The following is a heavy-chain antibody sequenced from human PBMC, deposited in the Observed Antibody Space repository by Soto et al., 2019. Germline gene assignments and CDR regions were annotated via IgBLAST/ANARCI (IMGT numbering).Heavy chain of an antibody. J-gene: IGHJ6*02. CDR3: ARGLVRGGYAPFEYYYYYGMDV. CDR2: IGTAGDT. CDR1: GFTFSSYD. D-gene: IGHD5-12*01. V-gene: IGHV3-13*01. Sequence: GESLKISCAASGFTFSSYDMHWVRQATGKGLEWVSAIGTAGDTYYPGSVKGRFTISRENAKNSLYLQMNSLRAEDTAVYYCARGLVRGGYAPFEYYYYYGMDVWGQGTTVTVSS.